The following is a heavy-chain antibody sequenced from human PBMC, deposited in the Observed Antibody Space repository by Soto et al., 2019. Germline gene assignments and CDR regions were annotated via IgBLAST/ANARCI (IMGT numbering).Heavy chain of an antibody. CDR1: GFTFSSYG. J-gene: IGHJ6*02. D-gene: IGHD3-10*01. CDR3: ARGGTMVRGVIIKGMDV. Sequence: SLRLSCAASGFTFSSYGMHWVRQAPGKGLEWVAVIWYDGSNKYYADSVKGRFTISRDNSKNTLYLQMNSLRAEDTAVYYCARGGTMVRGVIIKGMDVWGQGTTVTVSS. V-gene: IGHV3-33*01. CDR2: IWYDGSNK.